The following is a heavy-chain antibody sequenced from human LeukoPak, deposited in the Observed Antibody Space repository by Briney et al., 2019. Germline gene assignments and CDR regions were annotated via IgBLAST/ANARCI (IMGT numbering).Heavy chain of an antibody. V-gene: IGHV4-4*07. CDR3: ARSTRYGDYADFDH. CDR1: GASISGYY. CDR2: IHTSGTT. D-gene: IGHD4-17*01. Sequence: PSETLSLTCTVSGASISGYYWTWIRQPAGKGLEWIGRIHTSGTTNYNPSLKSRVTMSVVTSKNQFSLKLSSVTAADTAVYYCARSTRYGDYADFDHWGQGTLVTVSS. J-gene: IGHJ4*02.